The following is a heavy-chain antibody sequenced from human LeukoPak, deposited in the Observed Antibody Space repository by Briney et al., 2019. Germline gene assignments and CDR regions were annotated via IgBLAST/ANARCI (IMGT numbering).Heavy chain of an antibody. V-gene: IGHV3-21*01. CDR2: ISSSSSYI. D-gene: IGHD3-3*01. J-gene: IGHJ4*02. CDR1: GFTFSSYS. CDR3: ARGRYDFPHAFDY. Sequence: GGSLRLSCAASGFTFSSYSMNWVRQAPGKGLEWVSSISSSSSYIYYADSVKGRFTISRDNAKNSLYLQMNSLRAEDTAVYYRARGRYDFPHAFDYWGQGTLVTVSS.